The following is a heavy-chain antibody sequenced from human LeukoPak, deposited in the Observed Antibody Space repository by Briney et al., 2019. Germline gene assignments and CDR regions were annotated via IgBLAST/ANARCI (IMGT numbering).Heavy chain of an antibody. J-gene: IGHJ5*02. CDR2: FDPEDGET. CDR1: GYTLTELS. D-gene: IGHD6-13*01. V-gene: IGHV1-24*01. CDR3: ATDPYSSRDPNNWFDP. Sequence: ASVKVSCKVSGYTLTELSMHWVRQAPGKGLEGMGGFDPEDGETIYAQKFQGRVTMTEDTSTDTAYMELSSLRSEDTAVYYCATDPYSSRDPNNWFDPWGQGTLVTVSS.